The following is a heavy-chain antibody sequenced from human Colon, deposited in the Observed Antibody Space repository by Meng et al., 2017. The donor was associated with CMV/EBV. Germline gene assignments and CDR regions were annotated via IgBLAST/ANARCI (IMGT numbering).Heavy chain of an antibody. CDR3: ARGGERGHQTLDP. Sequence: ASVDTFTDYYIHWVRQAPGQGLEWMGRVNLYSGATDYAQKFQGRVTMTWDTSITTAYMDLTWLRSDDTAVYYCARGGERGHQTLDPWGQGALVTVSS. CDR2: VNLYSGAT. V-gene: IGHV1-2*06. D-gene: IGHD1-1*01. CDR1: VDTFTDYY. J-gene: IGHJ5*02.